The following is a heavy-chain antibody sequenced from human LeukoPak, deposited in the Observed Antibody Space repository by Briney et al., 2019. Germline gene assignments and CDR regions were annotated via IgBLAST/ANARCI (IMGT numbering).Heavy chain of an antibody. D-gene: IGHD2-2*01. J-gene: IGHJ6*02. CDR3: ARLKCISTTCPSRYVMDV. CDR2: IYYSGST. V-gene: IGHV4-59*01. CDR1: AGSISSYY. Sequence: KPSETLSLTCSVSAGSISSYYWSWIRQPPGKELEYIGYIYYSGSTNYNPSLKSRVTISVDTSKDQFSPNLTSVTAADTAVYYCARLKCISTTCPSRYVMDVWGQGTTVTVSS.